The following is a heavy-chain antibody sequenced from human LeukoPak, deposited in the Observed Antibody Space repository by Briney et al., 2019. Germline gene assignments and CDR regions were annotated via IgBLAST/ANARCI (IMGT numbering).Heavy chain of an antibody. V-gene: IGHV3-23*01. CDR1: GFTFSSYA. CDR2: ISGSGGST. Sequence: GGSLRLSRAASGFTFSSYAMSWVRQAPGKGLEWVSAISGSGGSTYYADSVKGRFTISRDNSKNTLYLQMNSLRAEDTAVYYCAKDDSLYCSSTSCVDWGQGTLVTVSS. J-gene: IGHJ4*02. CDR3: AKDDSLYCSSTSCVD. D-gene: IGHD2-2*01.